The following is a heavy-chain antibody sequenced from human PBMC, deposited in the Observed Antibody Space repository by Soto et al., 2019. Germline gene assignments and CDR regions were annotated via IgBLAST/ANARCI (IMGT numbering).Heavy chain of an antibody. CDR2: ISYDGSNK. J-gene: IGHJ6*02. CDR1: GFTFSSYG. CDR3: AKDEAAYYYYYYGMDV. D-gene: IGHD2-15*01. V-gene: IGHV3-30*18. Sequence: GGSLRLSCAASGFTFSSYGMHWVRQAPGKGLEWVAVISYDGSNKYYADSVKGRFTISRDNSKNTLYLQMNSLRAEDTAVYYCAKDEAAYYYYYYGMDVWGQGTTVTVSS.